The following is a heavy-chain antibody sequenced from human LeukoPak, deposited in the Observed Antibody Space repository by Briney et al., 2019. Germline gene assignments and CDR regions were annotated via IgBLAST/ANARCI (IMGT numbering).Heavy chain of an antibody. CDR1: GFSFSSYS. CDR3: ARDLGDTVLVPPSIYFDL. J-gene: IGHJ2*01. V-gene: IGHV3-21*01. D-gene: IGHD2-2*02. CDR2: ISSRGSYI. Sequence: GGSLRLSCVASGFSFSSYSMNWVRHTPGKGLEWVSSISSRGSYIYYADSVRGRFTVSRDNSKNSLYLHMDRLRAEDTAVSYCARDLGDTVLVPPSIYFDLWGRGTLVTVAS.